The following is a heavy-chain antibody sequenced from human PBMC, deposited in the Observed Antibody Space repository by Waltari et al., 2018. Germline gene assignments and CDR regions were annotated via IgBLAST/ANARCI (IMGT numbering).Heavy chain of an antibody. CDR3: AKDWSSGSLFDY. CDR2: ISVSGGFT. J-gene: IGHJ4*02. CDR1: GPAVCDDV. D-gene: IGHD3-22*01. Sequence: EVHLLGSGGGLVQSGGSLRLSCAAVGPAVCDDVMRWVRRAPWKGLEWVSTISVSGGFTNYADSVKSRFTISRDNLKNTLFLQMDSLRVEDTAVYYCAKDWSSGSLFDYWGQGTLVTVSS. V-gene: IGHV3-23*01.